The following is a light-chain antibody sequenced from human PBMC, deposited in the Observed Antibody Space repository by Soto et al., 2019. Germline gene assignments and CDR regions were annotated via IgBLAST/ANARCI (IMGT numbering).Light chain of an antibody. CDR2: DVS. J-gene: IGLJ2*01. Sequence: QSALTQPRSVSGSPGQSVTISCTGTSSDVGGYNYVSWYQQRPGKAPKLMIYDVSKRPSGVPDRFSGSKSGNTASLTISGLQAEDEADYYCCSYAGRVFGGGTKLTVL. CDR3: CSYAGRV. V-gene: IGLV2-11*01. CDR1: SSDVGGYNY.